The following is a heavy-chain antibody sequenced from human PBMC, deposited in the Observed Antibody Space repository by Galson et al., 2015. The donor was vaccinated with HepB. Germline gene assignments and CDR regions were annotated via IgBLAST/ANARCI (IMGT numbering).Heavy chain of an antibody. Sequence: SLRLSCAASGFTLSSYAMQWVRQAPGKGLEWVTIMSYDGTNKYYADSVKGRFTISRDTSKNTLYLQMNSLRTEDTAVYYCARDLQAHRTWFGFWTLIGMDVWGQGTTVTGSS. D-gene: IGHD3/OR15-3a*01. CDR2: MSYDGTNK. V-gene: IGHV3-30*04. CDR3: ARDLQAHRTWFGFWTLIGMDV. J-gene: IGHJ6*02. CDR1: GFTLSSYA.